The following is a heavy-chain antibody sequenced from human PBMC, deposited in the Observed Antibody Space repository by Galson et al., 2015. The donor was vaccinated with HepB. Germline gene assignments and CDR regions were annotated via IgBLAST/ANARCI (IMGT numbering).Heavy chain of an antibody. CDR2: INQDGSER. D-gene: IGHD3-9*01. CDR1: GFSFSNAW. J-gene: IGHJ4*02. CDR3: ATGAGRTGSEW. Sequence: SLRLSCAASGFSFSNAWMSWVRQVPGKGLEWMAYINQDGSERNYVDSVRGRFTVSSDNAQNSLYLQMNSLRVEDTAVYYCATGAGRTGSEWRGQGTLVTVSS. V-gene: IGHV3-7*03.